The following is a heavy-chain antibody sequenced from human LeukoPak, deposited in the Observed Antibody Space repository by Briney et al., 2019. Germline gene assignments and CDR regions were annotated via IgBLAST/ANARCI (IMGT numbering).Heavy chain of an antibody. J-gene: IGHJ3*01. V-gene: IGHV4-39*01. CDR3: AKRNTVNPDAAPPRGFDV. CDR2: MFYSGST. D-gene: IGHD1/OR15-1a*01. Sequence: SETLSLTCGVSGVSLSTSGQYWDWIRQSPGKGLEWVGSMFYSGSTYFNPSLRRRVTICGDTSTNRNSLGLTSLTAADTAVYFCAKRNTVNPDAAPPRGFDVWGQGAMVIASS. CDR1: GVSLSTSGQY.